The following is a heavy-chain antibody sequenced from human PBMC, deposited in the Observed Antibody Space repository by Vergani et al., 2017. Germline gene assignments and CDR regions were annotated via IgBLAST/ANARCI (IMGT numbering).Heavy chain of an antibody. Sequence: QLQLQESGPGLVKPSENLSLTCTVSGGSISTSSYYWGWVRQSPGKGLEWVGSRYYSGSTYNNPSLKSRVTISVDTSKNQFSLKLSSVTAADTAVYYCARARGYYGSAIDYWGQGTLVTVSS. CDR1: GGSISTSSYY. CDR2: RYYSGST. D-gene: IGHD3-10*01. V-gene: IGHV4-39*07. CDR3: ARARGYYGSAIDY. J-gene: IGHJ4*02.